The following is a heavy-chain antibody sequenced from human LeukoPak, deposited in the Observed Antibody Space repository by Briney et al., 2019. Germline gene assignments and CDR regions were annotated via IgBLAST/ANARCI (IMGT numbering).Heavy chain of an antibody. V-gene: IGHV3-49*03. Sequence: GGSLRLSCTASGFTFVDYAMSWFRQAPGKGLEWVGFIRSKAYGGTTEYAASVKGRFTISRDDSKSIAYLQMNSLKTEDTAVYYCTRDRCSGGSCGIDYWGQGTLVTVSS. J-gene: IGHJ4*02. D-gene: IGHD2-15*01. CDR1: GFTFVDYA. CDR2: IRSKAYGGTT. CDR3: TRDRCSGGSCGIDY.